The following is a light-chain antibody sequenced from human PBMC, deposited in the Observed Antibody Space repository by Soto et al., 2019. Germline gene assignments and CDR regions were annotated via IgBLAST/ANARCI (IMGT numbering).Light chain of an antibody. CDR3: SSYTTSNTRQIV. CDR2: DVS. J-gene: IGLJ1*01. V-gene: IGLV2-14*01. CDR1: SSDVGGYNY. Sequence: QSVLTQPASVSGSPGQSITISCTGTSSDVGGYNYVSWYQQHPGKAPKFMIYDVSNRPSGVSNRFSGSKSDNTASLTISGLQADDEADYYCSSYTTSNTRQIVFGTGTKLTVL.